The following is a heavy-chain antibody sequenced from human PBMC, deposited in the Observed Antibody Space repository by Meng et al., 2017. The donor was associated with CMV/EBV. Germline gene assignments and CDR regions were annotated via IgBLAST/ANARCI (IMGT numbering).Heavy chain of an antibody. CDR3: ARGRDCSSTSCYRGSIDY. Sequence: SETLSLTCAVYGGSFSGYYWSWIRQPPGKGLEWIGEINHSGSTNYNPSLKRRVSISVVTAKNQFSLKLSSVTAADTAVYYCARGRDCSSTSCYRGSIDYWGQGTLVTVSS. V-gene: IGHV4-34*01. D-gene: IGHD2-2*01. J-gene: IGHJ4*02. CDR2: INHSGST. CDR1: GGSFSGYY.